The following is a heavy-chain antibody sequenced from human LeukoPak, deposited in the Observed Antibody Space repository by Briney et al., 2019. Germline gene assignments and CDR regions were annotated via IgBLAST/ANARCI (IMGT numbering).Heavy chain of an antibody. V-gene: IGHV3-23*01. Sequence: GGSLRLSCAASGFTFSSYAMSWVRQAPGKGLEWVSAISGSGGSTYYADSVKGRFTISRDNSKNTLYLQMNSLRAEDTAVYYCAKVVVWHYDFWSGPGGAAFDIWGQGTMVTVSS. J-gene: IGHJ3*02. CDR2: ISGSGGST. CDR1: GFTFSSYA. CDR3: AKVVVWHYDFWSGPGGAAFDI. D-gene: IGHD3-3*01.